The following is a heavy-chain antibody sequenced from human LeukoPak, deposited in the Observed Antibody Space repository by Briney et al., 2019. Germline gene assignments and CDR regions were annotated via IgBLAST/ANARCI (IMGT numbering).Heavy chain of an antibody. V-gene: IGHV3-7*01. CDR3: ARVRGYYDSSGYLTNYFDY. J-gene: IGHJ4*02. D-gene: IGHD3-22*01. CDR1: GFTFSSYW. Sequence: GGSLRLSCAASGFTFSSYWMSWVRQAPGKGLEWVANIKQDGSEKYYVDSVKGRFTISRDSAKNSLHLQMNRLRAEDTAVYYCARVRGYYDSSGYLTNYFDYWGQGTLVTVSS. CDR2: IKQDGSEK.